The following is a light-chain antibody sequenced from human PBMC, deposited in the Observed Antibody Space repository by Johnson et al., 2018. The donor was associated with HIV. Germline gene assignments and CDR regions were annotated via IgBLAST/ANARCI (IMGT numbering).Light chain of an antibody. J-gene: IGLJ1*01. Sequence: QSVLTQPPSVSAAPGKKVTIYCSGSSSNVGNNYVSWYQQLPGTAPKLLIYDNNKRPSGIRDRFSGSKSGTSATLGITGLQTGDEANYYCGAWDSSLTTYVFGHGTKVTVL. CDR2: DNN. V-gene: IGLV1-51*01. CDR3: GAWDSSLTTYV. CDR1: SSNVGNNY.